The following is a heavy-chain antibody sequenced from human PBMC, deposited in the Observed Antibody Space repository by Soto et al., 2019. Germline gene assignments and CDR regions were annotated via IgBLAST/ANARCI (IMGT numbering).Heavy chain of an antibody. CDR2: TSYDGSNK. Sequence: QVQLVESGGGVVQPGRSLRLSCAASGFSFSIYAIHWVRQAPGKGLEWVVVTSYDGSNKYYADSVEGRFTISRDNSKNTLHLQMNRVRAKDTGVYFCAREMVAPSDNYYGLDVWGQGTTVTVSS. CDR3: AREMVAPSDNYYGLDV. V-gene: IGHV3-30-3*01. D-gene: IGHD2-15*01. CDR1: GFSFSIYA. J-gene: IGHJ6*02.